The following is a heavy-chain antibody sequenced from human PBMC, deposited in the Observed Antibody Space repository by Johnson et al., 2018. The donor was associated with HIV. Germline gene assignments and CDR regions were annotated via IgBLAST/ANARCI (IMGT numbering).Heavy chain of an antibody. D-gene: IGHD3-22*01. J-gene: IGHJ3*02. CDR3: ARGLGSYSSGYPMLDAFDI. V-gene: IGHV3-7*01. Sequence: VQLVESGGGLVQPGGSLRLSCAASGFTFSNYWMNWVRQAPGKGLEWVANIKQDGSEKYYVDSVKGRFTISRDNAKNSLYLQMNSLRAGDTAVYYCARGLGSYSSGYPMLDAFDIWGQGTMVTVSS. CDR1: GFTFSNYW. CDR2: IKQDGSEK.